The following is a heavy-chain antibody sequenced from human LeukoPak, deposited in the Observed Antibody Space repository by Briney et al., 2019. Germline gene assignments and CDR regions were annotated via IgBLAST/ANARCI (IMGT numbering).Heavy chain of an antibody. CDR1: GGSISSHY. CDR3: ARHDYDFWSGPFDY. V-gene: IGHV4-59*11. CDR2: IYYSGST. J-gene: IGHJ4*02. D-gene: IGHD3-3*01. Sequence: SETLSLTCTVSGGSISSHYWSWIRQPPGKGLEWIGYIYYSGSTNYNPSLKSRVTISVDTSKNQFSLKLGSVTAADTAVYYCARHDYDFWSGPFDYWGQGTLVTVSS.